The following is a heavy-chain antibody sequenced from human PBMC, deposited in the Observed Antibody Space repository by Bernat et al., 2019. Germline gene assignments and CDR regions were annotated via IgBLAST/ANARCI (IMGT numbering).Heavy chain of an antibody. CDR3: AKGPDGYGTY. J-gene: IGHJ4*02. CDR2: ISYDGSNK. Sequence: QVQLVESGGGVVQPGRSLRLSCAASGFTFSSYGMHWVRQAPGKGLEWVAVISYDGSNKYYADSGKGRFTISRDNSKNMLYLQMNSLRAEDTAVYYCAKGPDGYGTYWGQGTLVTVSS. CDR1: GFTFSSYG. D-gene: IGHD5-24*01. V-gene: IGHV3-30*18.